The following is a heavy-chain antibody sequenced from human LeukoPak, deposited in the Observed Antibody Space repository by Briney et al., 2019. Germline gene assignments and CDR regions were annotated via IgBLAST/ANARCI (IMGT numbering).Heavy chain of an antibody. V-gene: IGHV4-4*07. J-gene: IGHJ6*02. Sequence: SETLSLTCTVSGGSISSYYWSWIRQPAGKGLEWIGRIYTSGSTNYNPSLKSRVTMSVDTSKNQFSLKLSSVTAADTAVYYCAGDGYCSSTSCYPYYYYGMDVWGQGTTVTVSS. CDR1: GGSISSYY. D-gene: IGHD2-2*03. CDR2: IYTSGST. CDR3: AGDGYCSSTSCYPYYYYGMDV.